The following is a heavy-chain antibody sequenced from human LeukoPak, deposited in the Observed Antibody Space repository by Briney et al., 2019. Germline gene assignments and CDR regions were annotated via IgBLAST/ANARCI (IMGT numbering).Heavy chain of an antibody. J-gene: IGHJ6*02. CDR2: VSGSGTGA. D-gene: IGHD1-1*01. Sequence: GGSLTLPFTASGFLYWIFVMSWLRQAPGKGLEWVSSVSGSGTGAFYADSVKGRFTISRDNSQNTLYLQMNSLLAEDTATYYCGKGGGRTGVVWRRGTTVTVSS. CDR3: GKGGGRTGVV. V-gene: IGHV3-23*01. CDR1: GFLYWIFV.